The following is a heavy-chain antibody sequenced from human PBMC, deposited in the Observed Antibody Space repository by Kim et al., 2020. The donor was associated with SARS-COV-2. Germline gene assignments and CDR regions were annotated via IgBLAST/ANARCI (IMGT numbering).Heavy chain of an antibody. Sequence: SVKVSCKASGGTFSSYAISWVRQAPGQGLEWMGRIIPILGIANYAQKFQGRVTITADKSTSTAYMELSSLRSEDTAVYYCARDGTYCSSTSCYVDYWGQGTLVTVSS. CDR2: IIPILGIA. D-gene: IGHD2-2*01. CDR1: GGTFSSYA. J-gene: IGHJ4*02. CDR3: ARDGTYCSSTSCYVDY. V-gene: IGHV1-69*04.